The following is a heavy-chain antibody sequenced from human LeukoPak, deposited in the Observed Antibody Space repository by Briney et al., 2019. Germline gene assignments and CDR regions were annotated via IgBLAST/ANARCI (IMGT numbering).Heavy chain of an antibody. CDR1: GGSFSGYY. CDR2: INHSGST. CDR3: ASGIFFSGGTTFDY. Sequence: SETLSLTCAVYGGSFSGYYWSWIRQPPGKGLEWIGEINHSGSTNYNPSLQSRVTISVDTSKNQFSLKLSSVTAADTAVYCCASGIFFSGGTTFDYWGQGTLVTVSS. J-gene: IGHJ4*02. V-gene: IGHV4-34*01. D-gene: IGHD2-15*01.